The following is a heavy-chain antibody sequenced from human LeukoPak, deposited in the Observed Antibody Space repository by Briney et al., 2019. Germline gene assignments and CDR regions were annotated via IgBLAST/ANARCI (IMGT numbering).Heavy chain of an antibody. CDR1: GGSISSYY. V-gene: IGHV4-59*08. D-gene: IGHD2-15*01. CDR2: IFYSGNT. J-gene: IGHJ4*02. CDR3: ARTLTSGQFDY. Sequence: SETLSLSCTVSGGSISSYYWCWIRQPPGKGLDWIGYIFYSGNTNYNPSLKSRVTTSVDTSKNQFSLKLNSVTAADTAVYYCARTLTSGQFDYWGRGNLVTVSS.